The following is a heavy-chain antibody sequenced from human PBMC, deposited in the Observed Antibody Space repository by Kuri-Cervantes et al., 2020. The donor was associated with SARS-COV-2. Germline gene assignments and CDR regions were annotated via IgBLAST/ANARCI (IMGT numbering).Heavy chain of an antibody. CDR1: GFTFSSYG. CDR3: ARLIFPLQGWFDP. D-gene: IGHD3-9*01. J-gene: IGHJ5*02. CDR2: ISSSSSYI. Sequence: GGSLRLSCAASGFTFSSYGMHWVRQAPGKGLEWVSSISSSSSYIYYADSVKGRFTISRDNAKNSLYLQMNSLRAEDTAVYYCARLIFPLQGWFDPWGQGTLVTVSS. V-gene: IGHV3-21*01.